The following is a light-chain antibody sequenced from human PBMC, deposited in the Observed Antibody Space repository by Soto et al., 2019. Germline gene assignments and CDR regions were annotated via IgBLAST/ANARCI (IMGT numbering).Light chain of an antibody. Sequence: EIVLTQSPGTLSLSPGERATLSCRASQSVSSSFLAWYQQKPGQAPRLLIYGASSRATGIPDRFSGSGSGTDFTLTISRLEPEEFAVYYCQQYDSSPWTFGQGSKMEIK. CDR2: GAS. CDR3: QQYDSSPWT. J-gene: IGKJ1*01. CDR1: QSVSSSF. V-gene: IGKV3-20*01.